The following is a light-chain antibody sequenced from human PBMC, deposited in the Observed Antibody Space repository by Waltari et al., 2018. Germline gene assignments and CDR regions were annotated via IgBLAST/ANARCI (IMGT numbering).Light chain of an antibody. Sequence: DIQMIQSPSSVSASVGDRVTITCRASQGISNYLAWYQQKPGKAPKLLISGTSNLQSGVPSRFSGSGSGRDFTLTISNLQPEDVGSYYCQQSYSTPKYTFGQGTKLEIK. V-gene: IGKV1-12*01. CDR2: GTS. J-gene: IGKJ2*01. CDR1: QGISNY. CDR3: QQSYSTPKYT.